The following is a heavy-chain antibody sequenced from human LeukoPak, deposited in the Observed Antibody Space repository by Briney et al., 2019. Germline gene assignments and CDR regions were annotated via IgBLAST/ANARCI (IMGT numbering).Heavy chain of an antibody. CDR2: IYYSGTI. CDR1: GGSISSGSYY. Sequence: SETLSLTCTVSGGSISSGSYYWGWIRQPPGKGLEWIGSIYYSGTIYFSGSSDYNPSLKSRVTISGDTSKNQLSLKLSSVTAADTAVYYCARDSDYWGQGTLVTVSS. V-gene: IGHV4-39*07. J-gene: IGHJ4*02. CDR3: ARDSDY.